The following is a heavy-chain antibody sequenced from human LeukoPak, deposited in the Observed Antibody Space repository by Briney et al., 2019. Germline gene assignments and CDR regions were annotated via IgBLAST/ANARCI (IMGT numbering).Heavy chain of an antibody. V-gene: IGHV3-43*01. CDR1: GFIFDEYV. Sequence: GGSLRLSCAGSGFIFDEYVVHWVRQAPGKGLEWVSLISRDGSITTYADSVKGRFTISRDNNKNSLYLQMNSLRTEDTALYYCARDIATRAEFLQHWGQGALVTVSS. CDR2: ISRDGSIT. J-gene: IGHJ1*01. D-gene: IGHD1-26*01. CDR3: ARDIATRAEFLQH.